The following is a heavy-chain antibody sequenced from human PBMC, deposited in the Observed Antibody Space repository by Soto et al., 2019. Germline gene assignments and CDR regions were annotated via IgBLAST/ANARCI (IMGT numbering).Heavy chain of an antibody. V-gene: IGHV3-53*01. CDR2: IYSGGST. Sequence: PGGSLRLSCAASGFTVSSNYMSWVRQAPGKGLEWVSVIYSGGSTYYADSVKGRFTISRDNSKNTLYLQMNSLRAEDTAVYYCARDYGGNSDYFDYWGQGTLVTVSS. J-gene: IGHJ4*02. CDR1: GFTVSSNY. D-gene: IGHD4-17*01. CDR3: ARDYGGNSDYFDY.